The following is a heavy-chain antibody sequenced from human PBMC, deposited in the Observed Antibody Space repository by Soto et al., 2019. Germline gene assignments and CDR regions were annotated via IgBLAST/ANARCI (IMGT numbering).Heavy chain of an antibody. D-gene: IGHD3-10*01. CDR2: ISYDGSNK. CDR1: GFTFSSYG. J-gene: IGHJ4*02. V-gene: IGHV3-30*18. Sequence: GGSLRLSCAASGFTFSSYGMHWVRQAPGKGLEWVAVISYDGSNKYYADSVKGRFTISRDNSKNTLYLQMNSLRAEDTAVYYCAKTIGWFGELYYFDYWGQGTLVTVSS. CDR3: AKTIGWFGELYYFDY.